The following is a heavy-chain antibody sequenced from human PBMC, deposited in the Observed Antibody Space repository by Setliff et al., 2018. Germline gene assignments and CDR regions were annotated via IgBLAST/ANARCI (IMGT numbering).Heavy chain of an antibody. CDR2: ISYLGST. V-gene: IGHV4-34*01. J-gene: IGHJ6*03. CDR1: GGSLRNHK. D-gene: IGHD5-12*01. CDR3: ARGQLVLRGTTLYYMDL. Sequence: SETLSLTCDIYGGSLRNHKWSWIRQSPGNGLEWIGEISYLGSTNYNPSLKIRVVISTDTSNNRFSLLLRSVTAADTAVYYCARGQLVLRGTTLYYMDLWDKGASVTVSS.